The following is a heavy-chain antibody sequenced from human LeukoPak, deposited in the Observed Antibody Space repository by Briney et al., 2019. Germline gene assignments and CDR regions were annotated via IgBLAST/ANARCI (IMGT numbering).Heavy chain of an antibody. CDR3: ATLDYGDYGGVDDAFDI. J-gene: IGHJ3*02. Sequence: GRSLRLSCAASGFTFSSYGMHWVRQAPSKGLEWVAVIWYDGSNKYYADSVKGRFTISRDNSKNTLYLQMNSLRAEDTAVYYCATLDYGDYGGVDDAFDIWGQGTMVTVSS. V-gene: IGHV3-33*01. CDR1: GFTFSSYG. CDR2: IWYDGSNK. D-gene: IGHD4-17*01.